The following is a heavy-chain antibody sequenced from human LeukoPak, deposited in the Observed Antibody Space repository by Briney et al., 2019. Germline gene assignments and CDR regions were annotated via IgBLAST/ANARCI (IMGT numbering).Heavy chain of an antibody. CDR1: GGSISSYY. CDR2: IYHSGTT. D-gene: IGHD3-3*01. Sequence: SETLSLTCTVSGGSISSYYWSWIRQSPGKGLDWIGYIYHSGTTKYNPSLNSRVSMSVDTSKTQFFLKLSSVTAADTAVYCCARGQGLNNFWSGSYIWGQGVLVTVSS. CDR3: ARGQGLNNFWSGSYI. J-gene: IGHJ4*02. V-gene: IGHV4-59*01.